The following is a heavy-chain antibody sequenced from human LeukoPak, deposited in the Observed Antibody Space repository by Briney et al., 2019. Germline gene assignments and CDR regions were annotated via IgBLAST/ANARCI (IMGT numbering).Heavy chain of an antibody. D-gene: IGHD1-26*01. CDR3: AKLGSGSYHRGSDY. CDR1: GFTFSSYA. J-gene: IGHJ4*02. Sequence: GGSLRLSCAASGFTFSSYAMSWVRQAPGKGLEWVSAISGSGGSTYYADSAKGRFTISRDNSKNTLYLQMNSLRAGDTAVYYCAKLGSGSYHRGSDYWGQGTLVTVSS. V-gene: IGHV3-23*01. CDR2: ISGSGGST.